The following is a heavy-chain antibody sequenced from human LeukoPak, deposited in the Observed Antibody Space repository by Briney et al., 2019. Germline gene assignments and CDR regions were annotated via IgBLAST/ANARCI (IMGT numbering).Heavy chain of an antibody. J-gene: IGHJ6*02. CDR1: GFTFSDFW. V-gene: IGHV3-74*01. Sequence: GGSLRLSCAASGFTFSDFWMYWVRQAPGKGLVWISNINEYGTTAYADSVKGRFTISRDNAKNILYLQMNSLRAEDTAVYYCARDGITMNYGMDVWGQGTTVTVSS. D-gene: IGHD3-22*01. CDR3: ARDGITMNYGMDV. CDR2: INEYGTT.